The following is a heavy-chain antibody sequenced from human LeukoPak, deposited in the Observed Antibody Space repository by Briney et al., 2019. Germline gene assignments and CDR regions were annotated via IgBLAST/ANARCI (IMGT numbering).Heavy chain of an antibody. CDR3: ARLFGSWYDYVWGSYRPNWFDP. V-gene: IGHV4-39*01. Sequence: SETLSLTCTVSGVSISSSSYYWGWIRQPPGKGLEWIGSIYYSGSTYYNPSLKSRVTISVDTSKNQFSLKLSSVTAADTAVYYCARLFGSWYDYVWGSYRPNWFDPWGQGTLVTVSS. CDR2: IYYSGST. J-gene: IGHJ5*02. CDR1: GVSISSSSYY. D-gene: IGHD3-16*02.